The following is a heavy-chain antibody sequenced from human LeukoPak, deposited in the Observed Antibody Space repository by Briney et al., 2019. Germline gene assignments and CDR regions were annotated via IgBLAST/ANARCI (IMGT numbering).Heavy chain of an antibody. D-gene: IGHD1-26*01. Sequence: GGSLRLSCAASGFTFSSYALSWVRQAPGKGLEWVSAITGSGDSIFYADSVKGRFTISRDNSKNTLYLQMNTLRAEDRAVYYCAKENPVGGTNYFDYWGQGTLVTVAS. CDR1: GFTFSSYA. V-gene: IGHV3-23*01. CDR2: ITGSGDSI. CDR3: AKENPVGGTNYFDY. J-gene: IGHJ4*02.